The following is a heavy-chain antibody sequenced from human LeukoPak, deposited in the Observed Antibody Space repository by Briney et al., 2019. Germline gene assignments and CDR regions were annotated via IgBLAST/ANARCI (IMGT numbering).Heavy chain of an antibody. J-gene: IGHJ1*01. V-gene: IGHV1-69*01. CDR1: GGTFSSYA. D-gene: IGHD3-10*01. Sequence: SVKVSCKASGGTFSSYAISWVRQAPGQGLEWMGGIIPIFGTANYAQKFQGRVTITADESTSTAYMELSSLRSEDTAVYYCARRGALGSGGYYNEYFQHWGQGTLVTVSS. CDR3: ARRGALGSGGYYNEYFQH. CDR2: IIPIFGTA.